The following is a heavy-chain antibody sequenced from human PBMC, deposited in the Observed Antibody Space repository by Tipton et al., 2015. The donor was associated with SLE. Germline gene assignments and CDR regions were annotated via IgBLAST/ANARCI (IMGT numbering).Heavy chain of an antibody. CDR1: GGSISNYY. J-gene: IGHJ4*02. CDR3: ARADASRPVRLFDF. V-gene: IGHV4-59*01. CDR2: IFYSGST. D-gene: IGHD2-21*01. Sequence: LRLSCTVSGGSISNYYWNWIRRPPGKGLEWIGYIFYSGSTNYNPSLKSRVTISVDTSKNQFSLKLKSVTAADTAVYYCARADASRPVRLFDFWGQGTLLTVSS.